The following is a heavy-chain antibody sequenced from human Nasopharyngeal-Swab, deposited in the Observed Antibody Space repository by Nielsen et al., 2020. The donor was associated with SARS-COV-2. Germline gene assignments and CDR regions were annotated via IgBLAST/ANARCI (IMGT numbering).Heavy chain of an antibody. D-gene: IGHD6-6*01. J-gene: IGHJ3*02. V-gene: IGHV1-2*02. CDR1: GYTFTGYS. CDR2: INPNSGGT. CDR3: ARGSFQIAARPPDI. Sequence: ASVKVSCKASGYTFTGYSMHWVRQAPGQGLEWMGWINPNSGGTNYAQKFQGRVTMTRDTSISTAYMELSRLRSDDTAVYYCARGSFQIAARPPDIWGQGTMVTVSS.